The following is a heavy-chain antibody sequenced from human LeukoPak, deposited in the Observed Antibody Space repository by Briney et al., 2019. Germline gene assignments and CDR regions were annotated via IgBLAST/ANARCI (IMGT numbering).Heavy chain of an antibody. D-gene: IGHD2-21*02. J-gene: IGHJ4*02. V-gene: IGHV4-34*01. Sequence: GSLRLSCAASGFTFSDYYMSWIRQPPGKGLEWIGEINHSGSTNYNPSLKSRVTISVDTSKNQFSLKLISVTAADTAVYYCARGPPYIVVVTAIGFFDYWGQGTLVTVSS. CDR1: GFTFSDYY. CDR2: INHSGST. CDR3: ARGPPYIVVVTAIGFFDY.